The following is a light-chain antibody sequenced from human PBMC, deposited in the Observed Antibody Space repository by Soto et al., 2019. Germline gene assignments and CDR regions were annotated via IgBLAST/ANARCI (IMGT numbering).Light chain of an antibody. J-gene: IGKJ1*01. CDR2: DAS. CDR1: QDISNY. Sequence: DIQMTQSPSSLSASVGDRVTITCQASQDISNYLNWYQQKLGKAPKLLIYDASSLQSGVPSRFSGSGSGTDFTLTISSLQPEDFATYYCQQSYSTPRTFGQGTKVDIK. CDR3: QQSYSTPRT. V-gene: IGKV1-39*01.